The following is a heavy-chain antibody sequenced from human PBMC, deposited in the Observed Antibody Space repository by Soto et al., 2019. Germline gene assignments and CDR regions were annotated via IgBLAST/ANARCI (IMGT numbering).Heavy chain of an antibody. D-gene: IGHD2-15*01. V-gene: IGHV3-30-3*01. CDR1: GFTFSSYA. CDR3: ARGIVVVVAATPGIGFDY. CDR2: ISYDGSNK. J-gene: IGHJ4*02. Sequence: QVQLVESGGGVVQPGRSLRLSCAASGFTFSSYAMHWVRQAPGKGLEWVAVISYDGSNKYYADSVKGRFTISRDNSKNMLYLQMNSLRAEDTAVYYCARGIVVVVAATPGIGFDYWGQGTLVTVSS.